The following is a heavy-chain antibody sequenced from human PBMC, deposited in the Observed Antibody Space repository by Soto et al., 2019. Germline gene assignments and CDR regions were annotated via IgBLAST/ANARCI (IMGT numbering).Heavy chain of an antibody. D-gene: IGHD6-13*01. CDR3: ACSGIAAAGTTASNY. V-gene: IGHV3-21*01. J-gene: IGHJ4*02. CDR2: ISSSSSYI. CDR1: GFTFSSYS. Sequence: GGSLRLSCAASGFTFSSYSMNWVRQAPGKGLEWVSSISSSSSYIYYADSVKGRFTISRDNAKNSLYLQMNSLRAEDTAVYYCACSGIAAAGTTASNYWGQGTLVTVSS.